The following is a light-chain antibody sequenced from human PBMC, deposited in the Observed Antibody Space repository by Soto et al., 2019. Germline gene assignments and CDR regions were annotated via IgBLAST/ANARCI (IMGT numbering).Light chain of an antibody. J-gene: IGLJ1*01. CDR1: SSDVGGYNY. Sequence: QSALTQPASVSGSPGQSITISCTGTSSDVGGYNYVSWYQQHPGKAPKLMIYDVSNRPSGASSRFSASKSGNTASLTISGLQAEDEADYYCCSFTSTSTPYVFGTGTKVTVL. CDR2: DVS. V-gene: IGLV2-14*01. CDR3: CSFTSTSTPYV.